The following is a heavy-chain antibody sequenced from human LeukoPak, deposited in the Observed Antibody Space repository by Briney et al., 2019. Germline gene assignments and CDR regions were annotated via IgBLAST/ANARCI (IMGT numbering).Heavy chain of an antibody. CDR2: ISSSSSYI. Sequence: GGSLRLSCAASGFTFSSYSMNWVRQAPGKGLEWVSSISSSSSYIYYADSVKGRFTISRDNVKNSLYLQMNSLRAEDTAVYFCASGYTYGSTWFDPWGQGTLVTVSS. CDR1: GFTFSSYS. CDR3: ASGYTYGSTWFDP. J-gene: IGHJ5*02. V-gene: IGHV3-21*06. D-gene: IGHD3-10*01.